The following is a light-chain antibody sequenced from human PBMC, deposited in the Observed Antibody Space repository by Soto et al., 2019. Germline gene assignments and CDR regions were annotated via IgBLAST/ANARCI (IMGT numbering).Light chain of an antibody. CDR2: RNN. CDR3: ATWDDSLSNYV. V-gene: IGLV1-47*01. J-gene: IGLJ1*01. CDR1: SSNIGSNY. Sequence: QSVLTQPPSASGTPGQRVTISCSGSSSNIGSNYVYWYQHLTGTAPKLLIYRNNQQPSGVPDRFSGSKSGTSASLAISGLRSEDEADYYCATWDDSLSNYVFGTGTKLTVL.